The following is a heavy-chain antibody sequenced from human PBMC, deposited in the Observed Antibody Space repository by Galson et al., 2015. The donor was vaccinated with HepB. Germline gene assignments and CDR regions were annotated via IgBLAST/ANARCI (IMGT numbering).Heavy chain of an antibody. V-gene: IGHV3-73*01. CDR3: TRQGDSSGWY. D-gene: IGHD6-19*01. CDR1: GFSFSGPA. J-gene: IGHJ4*02. CDR2: IRSKANSYAT. Sequence: SLRPSGAASGFSFSGPAMHWVRQASGKGLEWVGRIRSKANSYATAYAASVKGRFTISRDDSKNTAYLQMNSLKTEDTAVYYCTRQGDSSGWYWGQGTLVTVSS.